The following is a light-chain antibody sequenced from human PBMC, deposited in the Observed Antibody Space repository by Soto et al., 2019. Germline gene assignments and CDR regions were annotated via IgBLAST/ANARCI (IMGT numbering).Light chain of an antibody. V-gene: IGLV1-47*01. CDR2: MND. CDR3: VAWDDSLSGPV. J-gene: IGLJ3*02. CDR1: SSNIGINY. Sequence: QSVLTQPPSASGTPGQRVTISCSGSSSNIGINYVYWYQQLPGTAPKLLIYMNDQRPSGVPDRFSGSKSGTSVSLAISGLRSEDEADYYCVAWDDSLSGPVFGGGTQVTVL.